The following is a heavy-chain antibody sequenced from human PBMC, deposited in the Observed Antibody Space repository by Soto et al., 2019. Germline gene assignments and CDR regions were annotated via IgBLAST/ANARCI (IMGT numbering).Heavy chain of an antibody. CDR1: GGSISSSSYY. D-gene: IGHD3-3*01. V-gene: IGHV4-39*01. Sequence: QLQLQESGPGLVKPSETLSLTCTVSGGSISSSSYYWGWIRQPPGKGLEWIGSIYYSGSTYYNPSLKSRVTISVDTSRNQFSLKLSSVTAADTAVYYCARLGSSYDFWSGLNTKVAFDIWGQGTMVTVSS. CDR2: IYYSGST. CDR3: ARLGSSYDFWSGLNTKVAFDI. J-gene: IGHJ3*02.